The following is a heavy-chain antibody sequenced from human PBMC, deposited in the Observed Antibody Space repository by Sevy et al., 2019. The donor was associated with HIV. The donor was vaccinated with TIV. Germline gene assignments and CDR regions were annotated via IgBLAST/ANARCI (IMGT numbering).Heavy chain of an antibody. CDR1: GFTFSSYS. CDR3: ATGPPDGSYDYFDS. Sequence: LRLSCAASGFTFSSYSMNWVRQAPGKGLEWVSAISGLSNYIYYAESLKGRFIISRDNAKNTLYLQMNSLRADDTAVYYCATGPPDGSYDYFDSWGQGTLVTVS. CDR2: ISGLSNYI. V-gene: IGHV3-21*01. D-gene: IGHD1-26*01. J-gene: IGHJ4*02.